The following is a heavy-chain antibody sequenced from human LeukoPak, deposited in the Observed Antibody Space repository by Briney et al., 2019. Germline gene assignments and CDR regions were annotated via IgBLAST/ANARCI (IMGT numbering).Heavy chain of an antibody. J-gene: IGHJ4*02. V-gene: IGHV1-69*04. CDR1: GGTFSIYA. D-gene: IGHD4-23*01. Sequence: GPSVKLSCKASGGTFSIYAISWVRQPPGQGQEWMGRIIPILGIANYAQKFQGRVTITADKSTSTAYMELSSLRSEDTAVYYCARDRDYGGNLDYWGQGTLVTAS. CDR3: ARDRDYGGNLDY. CDR2: IIPILGIA.